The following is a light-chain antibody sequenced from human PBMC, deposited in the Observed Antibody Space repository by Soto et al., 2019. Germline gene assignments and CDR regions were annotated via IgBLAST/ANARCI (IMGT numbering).Light chain of an antibody. CDR1: ENVRTF. Sequence: EVVLTQSPATLSLSPGQRATLSCRASENVRTFVDWYQQKPGQAPRLLIHGASNRATGIPARFSGSGSGTAFTLTISNLEPEDFAVYYCQQHSHWPPWTFGQGTRVE. CDR2: GAS. V-gene: IGKV3-11*01. CDR3: QQHSHWPPWT. J-gene: IGKJ1*01.